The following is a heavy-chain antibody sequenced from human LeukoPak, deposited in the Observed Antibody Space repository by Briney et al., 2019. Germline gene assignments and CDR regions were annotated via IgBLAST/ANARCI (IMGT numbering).Heavy chain of an antibody. CDR2: IIPIFGTA. CDR1: GGTFSSYA. CDR3: ARGNDYGDLYYFDY. J-gene: IGHJ4*02. D-gene: IGHD4-17*01. V-gene: IGHV1-69*01. Sequence: SVKVSCKASGGTFSSYAISWVRQAPGQGLEWMGGIIPIFGTANYAQKFQGGVTITADESTSTAYMELSSLRSEDTAVYYCARGNDYGDLYYFDYWGQGTLVTVSS.